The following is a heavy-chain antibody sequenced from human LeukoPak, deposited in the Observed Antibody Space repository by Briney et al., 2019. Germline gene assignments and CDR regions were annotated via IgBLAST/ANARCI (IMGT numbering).Heavy chain of an antibody. J-gene: IGHJ3*02. CDR1: GFTFSGYA. V-gene: IGHV3-48*02. Sequence: GGSLRLSRAASGFTFSGYAMNWVRQAPGKGLEWVSHIYSSDTTYADSVKGRFTISRDNAKNSLYPQMNSLRDEDTAVYYCARDLHYAFDIWGQGTMVTASS. D-gene: IGHD3-10*01. CDR2: IYSSDTT. CDR3: ARDLHYAFDI.